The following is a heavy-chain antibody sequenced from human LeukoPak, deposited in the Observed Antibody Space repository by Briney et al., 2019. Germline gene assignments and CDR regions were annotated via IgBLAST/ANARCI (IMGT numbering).Heavy chain of an antibody. CDR2: ISSSSSYI. J-gene: IGHJ3*02. D-gene: IGHD3-22*01. CDR3: ARDRFPYYYDSSGYQTSAFDI. Sequence: GGSLRLSCAASGFTFSSYSMNWVRPAPGKGLEWVSSISSSSSYIYYADSVKGRFTISRDNAKNSLYLQMNSLRAEDTAVYYCARDRFPYYYDSSGYQTSAFDIWGQGTMVTVSS. V-gene: IGHV3-21*01. CDR1: GFTFSSYS.